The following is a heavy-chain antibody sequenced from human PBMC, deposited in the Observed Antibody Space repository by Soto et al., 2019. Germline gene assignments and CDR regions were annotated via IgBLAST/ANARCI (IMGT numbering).Heavy chain of an antibody. V-gene: IGHV4-39*01. CDR1: GGSISSSSYY. Sequence: PSETLSLTCTVSGGSISSSSYYWGWIRHPPGKGLEWIGSIYYSGSTYYNPSLKSRVTISVDTSKNQFSLKLSSVTAADTAVYYCARHSYDFWSGHYGMDVWGQGTTVTVSS. CDR2: IYYSGST. D-gene: IGHD3-3*01. J-gene: IGHJ6*02. CDR3: ARHSYDFWSGHYGMDV.